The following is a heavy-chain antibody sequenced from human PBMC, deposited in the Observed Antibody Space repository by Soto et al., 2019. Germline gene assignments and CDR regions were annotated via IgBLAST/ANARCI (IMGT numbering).Heavy chain of an antibody. Sequence: GGSLRLSCAASGFTFSSYAMSWVRQAPGKGLEWVSAISGSGGSTYYADSVKGRLTISRDNSKNTLYLQMNSLRAEDTAVYYCAKDRDSGYDGPHYFDYWGQGTLVTVFS. J-gene: IGHJ4*02. D-gene: IGHD5-12*01. CDR1: GFTFSSYA. CDR2: ISGSGGST. V-gene: IGHV3-23*01. CDR3: AKDRDSGYDGPHYFDY.